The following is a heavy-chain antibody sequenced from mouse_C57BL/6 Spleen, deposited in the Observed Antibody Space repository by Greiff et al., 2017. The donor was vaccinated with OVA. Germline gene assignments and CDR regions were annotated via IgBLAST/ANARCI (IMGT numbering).Heavy chain of an antibody. CDR3: ARDYYGSSWNWYFDV. Sequence: EVKLMESGPGLVKPSQSLSLTCSVTGYSITSGYYWNWIRQFPGNKLEWMGYISYDGSNNYNPSLKNRISITRDTSKNQFFLKLNSVTTEDTATYYCARDYYGSSWNWYFDVWGTGTTVTVSS. CDR1: GYSITSGYY. CDR2: ISYDGSN. D-gene: IGHD1-1*01. V-gene: IGHV3-6*01. J-gene: IGHJ1*03.